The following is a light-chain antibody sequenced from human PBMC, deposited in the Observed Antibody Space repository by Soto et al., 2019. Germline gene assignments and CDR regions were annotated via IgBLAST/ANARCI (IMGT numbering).Light chain of an antibody. J-gene: IGKJ1*01. CDR2: GAS. CDR3: QNHGAT. V-gene: IGKV3-20*01. Sequence: IVLTQSPGTLSLSPGERATLSCRASQSVSSSDLAWYQQIPGQAPRLLIYGASSRATGIPDRFSGSGYGTAFTLTISGLEPEDSAVYYCQNHGATFGQ. CDR1: QSVSSSD.